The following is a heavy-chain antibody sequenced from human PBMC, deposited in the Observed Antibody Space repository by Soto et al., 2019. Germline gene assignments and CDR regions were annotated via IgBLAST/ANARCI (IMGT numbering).Heavy chain of an antibody. V-gene: IGHV4-59*08. CDR3: ARQECSSTSCPLDP. D-gene: IGHD2-2*01. CDR1: GGSISSYY. Sequence: SETLSLTCTVPGGSISSYYWSWIRQPPGKGLEWIGYIYYSGSTNYNPSLKSRVTISVDTSKNQFSLKLSSVTAADTAVYYCARQECSSTSCPLDPWGQGTLVTVSS. CDR2: IYYSGST. J-gene: IGHJ5*02.